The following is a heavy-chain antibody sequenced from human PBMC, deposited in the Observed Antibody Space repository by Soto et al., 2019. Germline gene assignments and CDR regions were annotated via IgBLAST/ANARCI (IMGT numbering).Heavy chain of an antibody. V-gene: IGHV1-46*03. CDR2: INPSGGST. J-gene: IGHJ3*02. CDR1: GYTFTSYY. D-gene: IGHD2-2*01. CDR3: ARDIVVVVPAAHKSHDAFDI. Sequence: ASVKVSCKASGYTFTSYYMHWVRQAPGQGLEWMGIINPSGGSTSYAQKFQGRVTMTRDTSTSTVYMELSSLRSEDTAVYYCARDIVVVVPAAHKSHDAFDIWGQGTMVTVS.